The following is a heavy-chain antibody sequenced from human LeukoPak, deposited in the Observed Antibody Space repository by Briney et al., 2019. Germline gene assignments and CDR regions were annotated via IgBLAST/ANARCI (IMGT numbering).Heavy chain of an antibody. CDR2: IDYDSSHI. CDR3: ARECIAARPPYYYYYMDV. CDR1: GFTFSNSA. Sequence: GGSLRLSCAASGFTFSNSAMNWVRQVPGKGLEWVSSIDYDSSHIYYAASVRGRFTISRDNARNSVYLQMNSLRAEDTAVYYCARECIAARPPYYYYYMDVWGKGTTVTVSS. V-gene: IGHV3-21*04. J-gene: IGHJ6*03. D-gene: IGHD6-6*01.